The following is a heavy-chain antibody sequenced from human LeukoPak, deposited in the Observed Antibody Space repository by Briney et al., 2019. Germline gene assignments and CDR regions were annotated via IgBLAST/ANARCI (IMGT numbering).Heavy chain of an antibody. CDR3: ARGDFSPLGYSGYGHDY. CDR2: INSDGSST. CDR1: GFTFSSYW. V-gene: IGHV3-74*01. D-gene: IGHD5-12*01. J-gene: IGHJ4*02. Sequence: GSLRLSCAASGFTFSSYWMHWVRQAPGKGLVWVSRINSDGSSTSYADSVKGRFTISRDNAKNTLYLQMNSLRAEDTAVYYCARGDFSPLGYSGYGHDYRGQGTLVTVSS.